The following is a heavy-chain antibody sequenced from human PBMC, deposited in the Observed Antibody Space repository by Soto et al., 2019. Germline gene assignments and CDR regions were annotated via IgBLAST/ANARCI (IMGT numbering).Heavy chain of an antibody. Sequence: QVQLVQNGAEVKRPGSSVKVSCKASGGTFTSSTISWVRQAPGQGLEWMGRVIPILGTANYAQMFQDRLTLTADKSTTTAYMELSSLRSDDTAVYYGAAGNQSAFDIWGQGTMVTVSS. CDR2: VIPILGTA. V-gene: IGHV1-69*08. CDR1: GGTFTSST. J-gene: IGHJ3*02. D-gene: IGHD1-1*01. CDR3: AAGNQSAFDI.